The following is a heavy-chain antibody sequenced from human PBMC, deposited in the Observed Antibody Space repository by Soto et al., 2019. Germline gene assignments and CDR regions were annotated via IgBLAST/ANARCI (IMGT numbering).Heavy chain of an antibody. CDR3: AKGRVARDWFDP. J-gene: IGHJ5*02. CDR1: GYSFTSYG. D-gene: IGHD2-15*01. Sequence: QVQLVQSGAEVKEPGASVKVSCKASGYSFTSYGISWVRQATGQGLEWMGWMNPNSGNTTYAQKFQGRVTMTRELFIRTAYMELSSLRSEDTAVYYCAKGRVARDWFDPWGQGTLVTVSS. CDR2: MNPNSGNT. V-gene: IGHV1-8*01.